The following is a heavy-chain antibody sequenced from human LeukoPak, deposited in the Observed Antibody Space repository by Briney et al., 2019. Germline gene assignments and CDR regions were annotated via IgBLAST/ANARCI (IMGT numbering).Heavy chain of an antibody. Sequence: GASVKVSCKASGGTFSSYAISWVRQAPGQGLEWMGGISPIFGTANYAQKFQGRVTITADESTSTAYMELGSLRSEDTAVYYCARVDILGVPAAQQDYYHYYGMDVWGQGTTVTVSS. V-gene: IGHV1-69*13. J-gene: IGHJ6*02. CDR3: ARVDILGVPAAQQDYYHYYGMDV. CDR1: GGTFSSYA. D-gene: IGHD2-2*01. CDR2: ISPIFGTA.